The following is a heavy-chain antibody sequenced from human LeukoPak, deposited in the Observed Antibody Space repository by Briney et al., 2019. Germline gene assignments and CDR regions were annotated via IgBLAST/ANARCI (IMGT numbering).Heavy chain of an antibody. Sequence: SETLSLTCAVSGGSISSGGYSWSWIRQPPGKGLEWIGYIYHSGSTNYNPSLKSRVTISVDTSKNQFSLKLSSVTAADTAVYYCARGRWAGNQFDYWGQGTLVTVSS. J-gene: IGHJ4*02. CDR3: ARGRWAGNQFDY. V-gene: IGHV4-30-2*01. CDR1: GGSISSGGYS. D-gene: IGHD1-14*01. CDR2: IYHSGST.